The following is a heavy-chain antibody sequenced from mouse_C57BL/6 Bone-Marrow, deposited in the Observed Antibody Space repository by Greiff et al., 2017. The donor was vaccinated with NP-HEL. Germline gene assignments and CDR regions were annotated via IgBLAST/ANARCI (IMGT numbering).Heavy chain of an antibody. J-gene: IGHJ4*01. CDR3: ARATCDDCDWAMDF. CDR1: GYTFTDYY. Sequence: EVQLQQSGPELVKPGASVKISCKASGYTFTDYYMNWVKQSPGKSLEWIGDINPNNGGNSYNQKFKGKATLPVDKSSSTAYLQLRSLTSEDSAVYYCARATCDDCDWAMDFEGRGTSVTVTS. CDR2: INPNNGGN. D-gene: IGHD2-4*01. V-gene: IGHV1-26*01.